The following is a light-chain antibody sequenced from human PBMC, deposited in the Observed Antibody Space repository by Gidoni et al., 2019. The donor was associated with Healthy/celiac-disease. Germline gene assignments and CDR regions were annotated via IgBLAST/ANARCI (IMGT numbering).Light chain of an antibody. CDR3: QQYNNWPPLT. J-gene: IGKJ4*01. CDR2: GAA. CDR1: QSVSSN. V-gene: IGKV3-15*01. Sequence: EIVMTQSPSTLSVSPGERATLSCRASQSVSSNLAWYQQKPGQAPRLLIYGAATRATGIPARLSGSGCGTEVTLTISNLQSEDVAVYYCQQYNNWPPLTFGGGTKVEIK.